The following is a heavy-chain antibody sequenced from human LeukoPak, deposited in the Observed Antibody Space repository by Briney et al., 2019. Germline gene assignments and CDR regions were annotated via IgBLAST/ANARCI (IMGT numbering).Heavy chain of an antibody. D-gene: IGHD2-2*01. V-gene: IGHV4-39*07. CDR3: ARGRVGYCSSTSCYRTTLNWFDP. Sequence: PSETLSLTCTVSGGSISSNSYYWGWIRQPPGKGLEWIGSIYYSGSTYYNPSLKSRVTISVDTSKNQFSLKLSSVTAADTAVYYCARGRVGYCSSTSCYRTTLNWFDPWGQGTLVTVSS. J-gene: IGHJ5*02. CDR1: GGSISSNSYY. CDR2: IYYSGST.